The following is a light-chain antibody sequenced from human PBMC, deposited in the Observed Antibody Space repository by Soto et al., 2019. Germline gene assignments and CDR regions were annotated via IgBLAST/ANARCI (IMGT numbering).Light chain of an antibody. V-gene: IGKV3-15*01. CDR3: QQYHYWWT. Sequence: EIVMTQSPATLSVSPGEKATLSCRASQSVSNNLAWFQQKPDQVPRLLIYGASNRATGVSARFSGSGSGTEFTLTISSLQSEDFAVYYCQQYHYWWTFGQGTKV. CDR2: GAS. J-gene: IGKJ1*01. CDR1: QSVSNN.